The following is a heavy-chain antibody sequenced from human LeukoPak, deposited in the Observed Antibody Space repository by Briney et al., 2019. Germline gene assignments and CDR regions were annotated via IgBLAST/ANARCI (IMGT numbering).Heavy chain of an antibody. V-gene: IGHV5-10-1*01. CDR3: ASREAYCSSTSCRPFDY. J-gene: IGHJ4*02. Sequence: GESLKISCKSSGYSFTFYWISWVRQMPGKGLEWMGRIDPSDSYTNYSPSFQGHVTISADKSISTAYLQWSSLKASDTAMYYCASREAYCSSTSCRPFDYWGQGTLVTVSS. CDR1: GYSFTFYW. D-gene: IGHD2-2*01. CDR2: IDPSDSYT.